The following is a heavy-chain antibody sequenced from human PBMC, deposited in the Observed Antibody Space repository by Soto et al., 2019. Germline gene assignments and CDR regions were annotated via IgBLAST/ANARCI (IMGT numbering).Heavy chain of an antibody. CDR2: INPSGGST. CDR3: ARVSVVPAAYYYYYYGMDV. J-gene: IGHJ6*02. Sequence: ASVKVSCKASGYTFTSYYMHWVRQAPGQGLEWMGIINPSGGSTSYAQKFQGRVTMTRDTSTSTVYMELGSLRSEDTAVYYCARVSVVPAAYYYYYYGMDVWGQGTTVTVSS. CDR1: GYTFTSYY. V-gene: IGHV1-46*01. D-gene: IGHD2-2*01.